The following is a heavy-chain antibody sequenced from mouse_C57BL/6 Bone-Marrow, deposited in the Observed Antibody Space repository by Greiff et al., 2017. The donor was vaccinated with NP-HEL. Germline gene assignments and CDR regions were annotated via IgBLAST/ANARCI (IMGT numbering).Heavy chain of an antibody. CDR1: GYTFTSYG. Sequence: VMLVESGAELARPGASVKLSCKASGYTFTSYGISWVKQRTGQGLEWIGEIYPRSGNTYYNEKFKGKARLTADKSSSTAYMELRSLTSEDAAVYFCARMGPLYYGSTYWYFDVWGTGTTVTVSS. D-gene: IGHD1-1*01. CDR3: ARMGPLYYGSTYWYFDV. CDR2: IYPRSGNT. V-gene: IGHV1-81*01. J-gene: IGHJ1*03.